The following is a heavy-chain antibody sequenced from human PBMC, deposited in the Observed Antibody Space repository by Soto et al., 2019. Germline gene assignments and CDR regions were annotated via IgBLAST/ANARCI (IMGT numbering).Heavy chain of an antibody. CDR3: AKIMTSTGTDF. CDR1: GFTFSNSA. CDR2: VTASGRNT. D-gene: IGHD1-1*01. J-gene: IGHJ4*02. Sequence: VQLLESGGGLVQPGGSLRLSCAGSGFTFSNSAMSWVRQAPGKGLEWVSSVTASGRNTYYADSVKGRFSISRDNSNNTLYLQMNSLRAEDTAVYYCAKIMTSTGTDFWGQGTLVTVS. V-gene: IGHV3-23*01.